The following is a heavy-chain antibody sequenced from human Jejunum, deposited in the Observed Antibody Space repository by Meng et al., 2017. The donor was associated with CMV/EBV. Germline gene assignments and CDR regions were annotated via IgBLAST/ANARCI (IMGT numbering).Heavy chain of an antibody. Sequence: SGFMFNSYGMHWVRQAPGKGLEWVAYIRYDLATKYYVDSVKGRFTISRDNSKNTLYLQVNSLRPEDTGVYYCARGTGSGSWLIDSWGQGTLVTVSS. J-gene: IGHJ4*02. D-gene: IGHD6-13*01. CDR2: IRYDLATK. V-gene: IGHV3-30*02. CDR1: GFMFNSYG. CDR3: ARGTGSGSWLIDS.